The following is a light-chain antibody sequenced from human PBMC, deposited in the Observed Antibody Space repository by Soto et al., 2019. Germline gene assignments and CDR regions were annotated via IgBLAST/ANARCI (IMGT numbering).Light chain of an antibody. CDR3: QQYGSSPRVT. CDR1: QSVSDNY. CDR2: GVS. J-gene: IGKJ4*01. Sequence: EIVLTQSPGTLSLSPGERATLSCRASQSVSDNYLGWYQQKPGQAPRLLIYGVSTRATGIPDRFSGSGSGTDFTLTITRLEPEGFAVYYCQQYGSSPRVTFGGGTKVEIK. V-gene: IGKV3-20*01.